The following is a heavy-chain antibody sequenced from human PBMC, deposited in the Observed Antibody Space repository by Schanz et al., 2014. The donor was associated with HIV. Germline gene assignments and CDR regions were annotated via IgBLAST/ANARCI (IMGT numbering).Heavy chain of an antibody. V-gene: IGHV3-30*03. CDR1: GFNFNSYG. CDR3: ARGRRGAVAGSSDY. CDR2: ISYDGTKK. Sequence: QEQLVESGGGVVQPGRSLRLSCVASGFNFNSYGMHWVRQAPGKGLEWVAVISYDGTKKHYADSVKGRFTISRDNTENSLYLQMNSLRAEDTAVYYCARGRRGAVAGSSDYWGQGTLVTVSS. D-gene: IGHD6-19*01. J-gene: IGHJ4*02.